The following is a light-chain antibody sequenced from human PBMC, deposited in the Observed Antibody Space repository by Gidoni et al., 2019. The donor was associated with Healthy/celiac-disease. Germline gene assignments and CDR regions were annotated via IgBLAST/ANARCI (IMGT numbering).Light chain of an antibody. J-gene: IGKJ1*01. V-gene: IGKV4-1*01. CDR1: QSVLYSSNNKNY. Sequence: DMVMTQFPDSLAVSLGERATINCKSSQSVLYSSNNKNYLAWYQQKPGQPPKLLIYWAATRESGVPDRFSGSGSGTDFTLTISSRQAEDMAVYYCQQYYNTPWTFGQGTKVEIK. CDR3: QQYYNTPWT. CDR2: WAA.